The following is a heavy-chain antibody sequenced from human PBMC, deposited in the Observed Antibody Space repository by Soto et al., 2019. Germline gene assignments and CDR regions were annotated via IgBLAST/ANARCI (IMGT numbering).Heavy chain of an antibody. CDR2: INHSGST. J-gene: IGHJ6*02. CDR3: AREVAPRITIFGVVIISEVKYGMDV. D-gene: IGHD3-3*01. CDR1: VVSFSGYY. V-gene: IGHV4-34*01. Sequence: SETLSLTCAVYVVSFSGYYWSWIRHPPGKWLEWIGEINHSGSTNYNPSLKSRVTISVDTSKNQFSLKLSSVTAADTAVYYCAREVAPRITIFGVVIISEVKYGMDVWGQGTTVTVSS.